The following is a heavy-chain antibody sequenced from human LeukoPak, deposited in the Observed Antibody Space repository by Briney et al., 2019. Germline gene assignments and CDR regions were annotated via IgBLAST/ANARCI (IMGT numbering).Heavy chain of an antibody. D-gene: IGHD6-19*01. J-gene: IGHJ4*02. CDR1: GFTFNNAW. V-gene: IGHV3-15*01. Sequence: GGSLRLSCAASGFTFNNAWMSWVRQAPGKGLEWVGRIKSKTDGGTTDYAAPVKGRFTISRDDSKNTLYLQMNSLKTEDTAVYYCTTDRSGWYAISDDYWGQGTRVTVSS. CDR3: TTDRSGWYAISDDY. CDR2: IKSKTDGGTT.